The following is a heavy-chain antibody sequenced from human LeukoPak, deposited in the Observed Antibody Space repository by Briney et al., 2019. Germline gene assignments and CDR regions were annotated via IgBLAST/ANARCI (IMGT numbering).Heavy chain of an antibody. Sequence: GGSLRLSCAASGFTFSSSAMSWVRQAPGKGLHWVSAISGSGTGTYYADSVKGRFTISRDNSKNTLYLQMNSLRAEDTAVYYFGKGGGTGTRFDYWGQGTLVTVSS. J-gene: IGHJ4*02. CDR2: ISGSGTGT. CDR3: GKGGGTGTRFDY. CDR1: GFTFSSSA. D-gene: IGHD1-7*01. V-gene: IGHV3-23*01.